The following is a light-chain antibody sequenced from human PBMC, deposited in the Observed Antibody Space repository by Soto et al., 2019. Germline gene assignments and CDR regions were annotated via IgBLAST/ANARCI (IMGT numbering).Light chain of an antibody. J-gene: IGKJ1*01. CDR1: QSISSW. CDR2: KAS. Sequence: DIQMTQSPSTLSASVGDRVTITCRASQSISSWLAWYQQKPGKAPKLLIYKASNLEAGVPSRLSGSGSGTEFTLTISSLQPDDFATYYCQQYNSYPWTFGPGTKVEIK. V-gene: IGKV1-5*03. CDR3: QQYNSYPWT.